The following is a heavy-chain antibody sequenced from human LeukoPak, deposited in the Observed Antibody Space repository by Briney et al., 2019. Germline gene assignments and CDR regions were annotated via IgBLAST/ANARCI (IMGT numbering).Heavy chain of an antibody. V-gene: IGHV4-30-4*01. Sequence: SETLSLTCTVSGGSISSGGYYWSWIRQPPGKGLEWIAYMYYSGSTYYNPPLKRRVTMSEDTSKNPLSLKLSSVTAEDTAVYYCARPYYYDSRIDPWGQGILVTVSS. J-gene: IGHJ5*02. D-gene: IGHD3-22*01. CDR1: GGSISSGGYY. CDR3: ARPYYYDSRIDP. CDR2: MYYSGST.